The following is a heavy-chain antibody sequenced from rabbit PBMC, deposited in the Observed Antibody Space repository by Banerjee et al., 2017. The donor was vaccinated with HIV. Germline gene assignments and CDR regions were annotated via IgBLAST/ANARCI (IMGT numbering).Heavy chain of an antibody. CDR2: IYAGSSGST. D-gene: IGHD4-1*01. CDR1: GFDFSSYG. CDR3: ARDLAGVIGWNFDL. J-gene: IGHJ4*01. Sequence: QEQLKESGGGLVQPGGSLTLSCKASGFDFSSYGVSWVRQAPGKGLEWIACIYAGSSGSTYYASWAKGRFTISRTSSTTVTLQMTSLTAADTATYFCARDLAGVIGWNFDLWGPGTLVTVS. V-gene: IGHV1S45*01.